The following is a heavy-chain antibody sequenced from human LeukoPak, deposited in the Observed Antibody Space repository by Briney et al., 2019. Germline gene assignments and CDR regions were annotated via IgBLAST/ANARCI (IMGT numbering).Heavy chain of an antibody. CDR1: GGSISSYY. Sequence: SETLSLTCTVSGGSISSYYWSWIRQPPGKGLEWIGYIYTSGSTNYNPSLKSRVTISVDTSKNQFSLKLSSVTAADTAVYYCAGAMTAIRPDAFDIWGQGTMVTVSS. V-gene: IGHV4-4*09. CDR2: IYTSGST. CDR3: AGAMTAIRPDAFDI. J-gene: IGHJ3*02. D-gene: IGHD2-21*02.